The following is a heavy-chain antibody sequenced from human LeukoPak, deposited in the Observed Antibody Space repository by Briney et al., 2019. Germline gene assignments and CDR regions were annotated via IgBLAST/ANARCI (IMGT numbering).Heavy chain of an antibody. V-gene: IGHV4-61*02. D-gene: IGHD2-21*01. CDR2: IYTSGST. CDR3: AAQCSGDCSYFFDY. J-gene: IGHJ4*02. CDR1: GGSISSSNYY. Sequence: PSETLSLTCAVSGGSISSSNYYWSWIRQPAGQGLEWIGRIYTSGSTNYNPSLKSRVSMSVDTSKNQFSLKLSSVTAADTAVYYCAAQCSGDCSYFFDYWGQGTLVTVSS.